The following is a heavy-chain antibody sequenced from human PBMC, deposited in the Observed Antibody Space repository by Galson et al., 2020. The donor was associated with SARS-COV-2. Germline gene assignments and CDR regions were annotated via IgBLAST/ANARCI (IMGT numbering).Heavy chain of an antibody. CDR3: AKELLGATTGLDY. D-gene: IGHD1-26*01. J-gene: IGHJ4*02. Sequence: GESLKISCAASGFTFSSYGMHWVRQAPGKGLEWVAAISYDGSNKYYADSVKGRFTISRENSKNTLYLQMNSLKAEDTAVYYCAKELLGATTGLDYWGQGTLVTVSS. CDR1: GFTFSSYG. V-gene: IGHV3-30*18. CDR2: ISYDGSNK.